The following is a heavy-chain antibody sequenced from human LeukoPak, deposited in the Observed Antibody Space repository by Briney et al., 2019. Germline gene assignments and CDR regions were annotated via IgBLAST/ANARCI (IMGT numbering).Heavy chain of an antibody. Sequence: GGSLRLSCAASGFTFSSYAMHWVRQAPGKGLEWVAVISYDGSNKYYADSVKGRFTISRDNSKNTLYLQMNSLRAEDTAVCYCARFGDYGEYWGQGTLVTVSS. V-gene: IGHV3-30*04. D-gene: IGHD4-17*01. CDR3: ARFGDYGEY. CDR1: GFTFSSYA. CDR2: ISYDGSNK. J-gene: IGHJ4*02.